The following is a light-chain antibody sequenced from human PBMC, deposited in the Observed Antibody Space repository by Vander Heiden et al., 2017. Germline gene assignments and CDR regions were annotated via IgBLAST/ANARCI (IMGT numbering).Light chain of an antibody. CDR3: QQYNSFSPT. Sequence: DIQMTQSPSTLSASVGDRVNIPFRASQSISNWLAWYQQKPGKAPRLLIYRASRLQSGVPSRFSGSGSGTEFTLTISSLQPDDFATYYCQQYNSFSPTFGQGTKVEIK. V-gene: IGKV1-5*03. CDR2: RAS. CDR1: QSISNW. J-gene: IGKJ1*01.